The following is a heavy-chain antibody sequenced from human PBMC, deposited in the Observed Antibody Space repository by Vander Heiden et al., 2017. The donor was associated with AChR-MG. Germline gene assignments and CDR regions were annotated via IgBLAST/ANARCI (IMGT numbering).Heavy chain of an antibody. D-gene: IGHD6-13*01. CDR1: GYTFTDYY. V-gene: IGHV1-2*02. Sequence: QVHLVQSGAEVKKPGASVKVSCKASGYTFTDYYIHWVRQAPGQGLEWRGWVNPNTGGTEYVQKFQGRVTMTRDTSISTTYMELSRLRSDDTAVYYCAREAAAGSWFDPWGQGTLVTVSS. CDR3: AREAAAGSWFDP. J-gene: IGHJ5*02. CDR2: VNPNTGGT.